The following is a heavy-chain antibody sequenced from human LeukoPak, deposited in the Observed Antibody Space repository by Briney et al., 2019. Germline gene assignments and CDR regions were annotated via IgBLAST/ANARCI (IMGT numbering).Heavy chain of an antibody. Sequence: GASVPVSCMASGYTFSNFGISWVRQAPGPRLEWMGWISGNNDNTNYVQKLQGRLTVTTNSSTNTAYMELRNLRSDDTAVYYWARDGTSTDDYWGQGTLVTVSS. CDR1: GYTFSNFG. D-gene: IGHD2-2*01. CDR2: ISGNNDNT. J-gene: IGHJ4*02. V-gene: IGHV1-18*01. CDR3: ARDGTSTDDY.